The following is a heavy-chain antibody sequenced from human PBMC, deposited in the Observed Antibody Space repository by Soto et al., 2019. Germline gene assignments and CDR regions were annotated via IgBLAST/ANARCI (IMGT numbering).Heavy chain of an antibody. Sequence: PGESLKISCRGSGYSFTSNWIGWVRQTPGKGLEWMGIIYPRDSDTRYSPSFQGQVTISADKSISTAYLQWSSLKASDTAMYYCARTAAAGKYYYGVDVWGQGTTVTVSS. CDR2: IYPRDSDT. CDR3: ARTAAAGKYYYGVDV. CDR1: GYSFTSNW. J-gene: IGHJ6*02. D-gene: IGHD6-13*01. V-gene: IGHV5-51*01.